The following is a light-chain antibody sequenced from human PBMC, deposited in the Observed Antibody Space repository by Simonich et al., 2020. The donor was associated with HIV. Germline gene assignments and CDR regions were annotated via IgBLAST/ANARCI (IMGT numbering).Light chain of an antibody. V-gene: IGKV3-20*01. Sequence: IVLTQSPGTLSLSPGERATLSCRTRQSVSSRYLARYQPKPGKAPRLLIYGPSTRATGIPDRCSGSESGTDFTLTISRLEPEDFAVYYCQQYDTSLPGFTFGPGTKVDIK. CDR1: QSVSSRY. J-gene: IGKJ3*01. CDR2: GPS. CDR3: QQYDTSLPGFT.